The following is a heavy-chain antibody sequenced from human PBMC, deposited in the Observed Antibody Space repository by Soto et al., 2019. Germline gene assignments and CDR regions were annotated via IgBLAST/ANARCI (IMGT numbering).Heavy chain of an antibody. CDR3: ATEHHGSGSAGAFDI. D-gene: IGHD3-10*01. J-gene: IGHJ3*02. V-gene: IGHV1-3*01. CDR1: GYTFTNYA. Sequence: VASVKVSCKASGYTFTNYAMHWVRQAPGQRLEWMRWFNAGNGDTKYSQKLQGSVTITEDTSTGTAYMELSSLRSEDTAVYYCATEHHGSGSAGAFDIWGQGTMVTVSS. CDR2: FNAGNGDT.